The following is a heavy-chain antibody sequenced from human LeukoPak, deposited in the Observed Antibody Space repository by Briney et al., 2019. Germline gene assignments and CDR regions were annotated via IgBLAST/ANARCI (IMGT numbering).Heavy chain of an antibody. Sequence: PGGSLRLSCAAPGFTFSSYSMHWVRQAPGKGLVWVSHISRDGSGSSYADSVKGRFTISRDNARSTLSLQMDSLRAEDTAVYYCARRYCGGGSCHFDYWGQGTLVTVSS. CDR3: ARRYCGGGSCHFDY. D-gene: IGHD2-15*01. CDR1: GFTFSSYS. CDR2: ISRDGSGS. J-gene: IGHJ4*02. V-gene: IGHV3-74*01.